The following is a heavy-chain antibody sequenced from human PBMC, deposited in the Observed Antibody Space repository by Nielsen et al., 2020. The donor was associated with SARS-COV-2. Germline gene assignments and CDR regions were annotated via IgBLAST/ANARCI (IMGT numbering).Heavy chain of an antibody. CDR2: INAGNGNT. Sequence: WVRQAPGQRLEWMGWINAGNGNTKYSQKFQGRVTITRDTSASTAYMELNSLRAEDTAVYYCARERVEAPAALLLFENYYYYMDVWGKGTTVTVSS. V-gene: IGHV1-3*01. CDR3: ARERVEAPAALLLFENYYYYMDV. J-gene: IGHJ6*03. D-gene: IGHD2-2*01.